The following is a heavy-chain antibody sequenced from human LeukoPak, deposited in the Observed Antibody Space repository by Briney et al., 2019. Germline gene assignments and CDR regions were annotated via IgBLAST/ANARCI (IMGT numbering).Heavy chain of an antibody. V-gene: IGHV4-38-2*01. CDR1: GYSISIAYY. CDR2: IFRGGST. J-gene: IGHJ4*02. CDR3: ARYDSRGSGSAQLEY. D-gene: IGHD3-3*01. Sequence: AETLSLTCAVSGYSISIAYYWGWIRQPPGKGLEGIGRIFRGGSTSYNPSLMSRLTMSMDPSKNQFSLQLTSVTAADTAVYYCARYDSRGSGSAQLEYWGQGILVTISS.